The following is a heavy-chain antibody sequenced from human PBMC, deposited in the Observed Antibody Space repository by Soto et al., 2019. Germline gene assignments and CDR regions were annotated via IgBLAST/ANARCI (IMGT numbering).Heavy chain of an antibody. CDR2: VSHSGRT. J-gene: IGHJ6*02. CDR1: GGSMRGYS. Sequence: ETLSLTCKVSGGSMRGYSWSWIRQTPGEGLEWIGYVSHSGRTDYSPSLKNRVTISLDMSKNHFALHVNSVDPADTAVYYCARVAMENYHDMWSGSTSSALDVWGQGTTVTVSS. D-gene: IGHD3-3*01. V-gene: IGHV4-59*13. CDR3: ARVAMENYHDMWSGSTSSALDV.